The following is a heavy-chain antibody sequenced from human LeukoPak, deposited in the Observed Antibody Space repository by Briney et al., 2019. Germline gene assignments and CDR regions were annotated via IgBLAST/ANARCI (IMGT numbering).Heavy chain of an antibody. CDR2: IYYSGST. CDR1: GGSISSSSYY. Sequence: SETLSLTCTVSGGSISSSSYYWVWIRQPPGKGLEWIGSIYYSGSTYYNPSLKSRVTISVDTSKNQFSLKLSSVTAADTAVYYCARDDYGDSPGLFDYWGQGTLVTVSS. D-gene: IGHD4-17*01. J-gene: IGHJ4*02. CDR3: ARDDYGDSPGLFDY. V-gene: IGHV4-39*01.